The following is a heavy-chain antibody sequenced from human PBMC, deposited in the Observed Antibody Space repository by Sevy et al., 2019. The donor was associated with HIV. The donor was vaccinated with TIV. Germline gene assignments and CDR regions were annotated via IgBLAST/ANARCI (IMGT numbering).Heavy chain of an antibody. CDR2: ISRSTSTI. CDR3: VGDGTGTTLYFDY. Sequence: GGSLRLSCAASGFTFSSFYMNWVRQAPGKGLEWVSYISRSTSTIYYADFVKGRFTISRDNAKNSLYLPMNSLRAEVTAGYYCVGDGTGTTLYFDYWGQGTLVTVSS. J-gene: IGHJ4*02. D-gene: IGHD1-7*01. V-gene: IGHV3-48*01. CDR1: GFTFSSFY.